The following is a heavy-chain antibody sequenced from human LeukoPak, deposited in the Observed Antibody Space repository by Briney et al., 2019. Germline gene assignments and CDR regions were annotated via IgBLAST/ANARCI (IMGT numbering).Heavy chain of an antibody. D-gene: IGHD6-6*01. CDR3: ARQGYTSSSRFDF. CDR1: GYSFTSYW. CDR2: IYPSDSDT. Sequence: GESLKISCQGSGYSFTSYWIGWVRQMPGKGLEWMGIIYPSDSDTRYSPSFQGQVTISADRSISTAYLQWSSLQASDTAMYYCARQGYTSSSRFDFWGQGTLVTVSS. J-gene: IGHJ4*02. V-gene: IGHV5-51*01.